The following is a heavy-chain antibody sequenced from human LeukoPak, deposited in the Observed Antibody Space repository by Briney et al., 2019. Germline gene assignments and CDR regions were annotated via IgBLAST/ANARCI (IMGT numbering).Heavy chain of an antibody. V-gene: IGHV4-4*02. D-gene: IGHD3-9*01. CDR2: VYSSGSA. CDR3: ARRLYYDIVSAFDP. Sequence: PSRTLSLTCAVSGGSIRGSYWWSWARPPPGKGLEWIGEVYSSGSANYNPSLKSGITISVDESKNQFSLKLRSVTAADTAVYYCARRLYYDIVSAFDPWGQGTLVTVSS. J-gene: IGHJ5*02. CDR1: GGSIRGSYW.